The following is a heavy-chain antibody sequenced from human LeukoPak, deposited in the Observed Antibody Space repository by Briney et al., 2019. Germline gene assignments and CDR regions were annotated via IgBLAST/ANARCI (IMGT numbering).Heavy chain of an antibody. CDR1: GFTSSSYW. D-gene: IGHD1-14*01. Sequence: GGSLRLSCAASGFTSSSYWMSWVRQAPGKGLEWVANIKQNGSEETYIDSVKGRFIISRDNAKSSLSLQMNSLRGKDTAVYYCADPGMGYWGQGTLVTVSS. J-gene: IGHJ4*02. V-gene: IGHV3-7*01. CDR3: ADPGMGY. CDR2: IKQNGSEE.